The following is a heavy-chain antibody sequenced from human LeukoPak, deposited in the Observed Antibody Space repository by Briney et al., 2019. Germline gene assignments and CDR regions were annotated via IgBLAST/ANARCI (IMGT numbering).Heavy chain of an antibody. J-gene: IGHJ6*02. Sequence: GGSLRLSCAASGFTFSSYSMNWVRQAPGKRLEWVSSISSSSSYIYYADSVKGRFTISRDNAKNSLYLQMNSLRAEDTAVYYCARDYPGSGSYYTYYYYYYGMDVWGQGTTVTVSS. D-gene: IGHD3-10*01. CDR2: ISSSSSYI. CDR3: ARDYPGSGSYYTYYYYYYGMDV. V-gene: IGHV3-21*01. CDR1: GFTFSSYS.